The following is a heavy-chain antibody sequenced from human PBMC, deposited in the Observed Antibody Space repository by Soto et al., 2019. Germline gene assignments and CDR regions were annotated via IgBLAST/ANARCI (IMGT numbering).Heavy chain of an antibody. J-gene: IGHJ4*02. Sequence: QMQLVESGGGVVQPGRSLRLSCAASGFTFSSYGMHWVRQAPGKGLEWVAVIWYDGSNKYYADSVKGRFTISRDNSKNTLYLQMNSLRAEDTAVYYCARETGTTSYFDYWGQGTLVTVSS. D-gene: IGHD1-1*01. CDR2: IWYDGSNK. V-gene: IGHV3-33*01. CDR3: ARETGTTSYFDY. CDR1: GFTFSSYG.